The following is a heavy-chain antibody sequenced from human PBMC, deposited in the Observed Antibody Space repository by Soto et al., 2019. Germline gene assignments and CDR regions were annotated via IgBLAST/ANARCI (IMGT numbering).Heavy chain of an antibody. V-gene: IGHV1-18*01. Sequence: QVQLVQSGAEVKSPGASVKVSCKATGSTFSTDGISWVRQAPGQGLEWMGWIGVYNGKTNYGQKFQGRVTMTTDTSTSTAYMELRSLRSDDTAVYYCARDIGVTAVDCFDPWGQGTLVTVSS. CDR2: IGVYNGKT. J-gene: IGHJ5*02. CDR3: ARDIGVTAVDCFDP. CDR1: GSTFSTDG. D-gene: IGHD6-19*01.